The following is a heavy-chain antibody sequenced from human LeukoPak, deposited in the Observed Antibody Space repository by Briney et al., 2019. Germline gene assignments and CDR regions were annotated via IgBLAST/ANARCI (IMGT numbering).Heavy chain of an antibody. CDR3: ATPLVGYDILTG. Sequence: SVKVSCKASGGTFSSYAISWVRQAPGQGLEWMERIIPIFGTANYAQKFQGRVTITTDESTSTAYMELSSLRSEDTAVYYCATPLVGYDILTGWGQGILVTVSS. CDR1: GGTFSSYA. CDR2: IIPIFGTA. J-gene: IGHJ4*02. V-gene: IGHV1-69*05. D-gene: IGHD3-9*01.